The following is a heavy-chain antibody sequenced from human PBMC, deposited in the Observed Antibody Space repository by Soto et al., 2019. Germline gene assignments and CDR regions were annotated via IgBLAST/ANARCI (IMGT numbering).Heavy chain of an antibody. V-gene: IGHV3-7*01. CDR2: IKVDGSEK. CDR1: GFTFSDYW. D-gene: IGHD3-9*01. J-gene: IGHJ3*02. CDR3: ARDRAYYDILTGYYRGDAFDI. Sequence: GGSLRLSCAASGFTFSDYWMSWVRLAPGKGLEWVAKIKVDGSEKHYVDSVKGRFTISRDNAKNSLYLEMNSLRVDDTAVYYCARDRAYYDILTGYYRGDAFDIWGQGTMVTVSS.